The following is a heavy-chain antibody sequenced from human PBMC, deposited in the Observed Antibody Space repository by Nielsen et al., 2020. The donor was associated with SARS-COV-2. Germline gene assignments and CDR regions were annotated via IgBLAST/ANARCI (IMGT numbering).Heavy chain of an antibody. J-gene: IGHJ4*02. V-gene: IGHV3-20*04. D-gene: IGHD3-22*01. CDR2: INWNGGST. CDR1: GFTFDDYG. Sequence: ESLKISCAASGFTFDDYGMSWVRQAPGKGLEWVSGINWNGGSTGYADSVKGRFTISRDNAKNSLYLQMNSLRAEDTALYYCATTAIQNYYDSSGPGDYWGQGTLVTVSS. CDR3: ATTAIQNYYDSSGPGDY.